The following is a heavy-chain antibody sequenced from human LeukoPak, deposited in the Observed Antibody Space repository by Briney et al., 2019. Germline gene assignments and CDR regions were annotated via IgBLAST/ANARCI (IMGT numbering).Heavy chain of an antibody. J-gene: IGHJ3*02. Sequence: SETLSLTCTVSGGSISSGSYYWGWIRQPPGKGLEWIGSIYYSGSTYYNPSLKSRVTISVDTSKNQFSLKLSSVTAADTAVYYCARFAEWELLQDAFDIWGQGTMVTVSS. CDR2: IYYSGST. CDR3: ARFAEWELLQDAFDI. V-gene: IGHV4-39*01. CDR1: GGSISSGSYY. D-gene: IGHD1-26*01.